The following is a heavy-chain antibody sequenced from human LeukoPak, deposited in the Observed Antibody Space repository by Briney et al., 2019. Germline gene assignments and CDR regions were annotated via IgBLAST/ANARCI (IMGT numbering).Heavy chain of an antibody. Sequence: TSETLSLTCAVYSGSFSGYSWNWIRQPPGKGLEWIGEINHSGSTNYNPSLKSRVTISVDPSKNQFSLKLSSVTAADTAVYYCARSRMPAPGPTHWGQGTLVTVSS. D-gene: IGHD6-13*01. J-gene: IGHJ4*02. CDR1: SGSFSGYS. V-gene: IGHV4-34*01. CDR2: INHSGST. CDR3: ARSRMPAPGPTH.